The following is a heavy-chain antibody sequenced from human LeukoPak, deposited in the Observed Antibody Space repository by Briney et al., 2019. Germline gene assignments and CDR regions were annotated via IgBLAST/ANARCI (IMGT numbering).Heavy chain of an antibody. V-gene: IGHV4-39*01. J-gene: IGHJ4*02. CDR1: GGSISSSGYY. CDR3: ARHLGFLEWPYFDY. D-gene: IGHD3-3*01. Sequence: SETLSLTCTVSGGSISSSGYYWGWIRQPPGKGLEWIASIYYSGSTYYNPSLKSRVTISVDTSKNQFSLKLSSVTAADTAVYYCARHLGFLEWPYFDYWGQGTLVTVSS. CDR2: IYYSGST.